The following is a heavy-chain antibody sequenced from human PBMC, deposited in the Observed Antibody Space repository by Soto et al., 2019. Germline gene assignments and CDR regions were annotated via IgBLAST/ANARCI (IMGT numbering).Heavy chain of an antibody. CDR3: ARGAYYYDSSGLGY. V-gene: IGHV4-31*03. D-gene: IGHD3-22*01. Sequence: QVQLQESGPGMVKPSQTLSLTCTVSGGCISSGGYYWSWIRQHPGKGLEWIGYIYYSGSTYYNPSLKSRVTISVDTSKIQFSLKLSSVTAADTAEYYCARGAYYYDSSGLGYWGQGTLVTVSS. CDR1: GGCISSGGYY. CDR2: IYYSGST. J-gene: IGHJ4*02.